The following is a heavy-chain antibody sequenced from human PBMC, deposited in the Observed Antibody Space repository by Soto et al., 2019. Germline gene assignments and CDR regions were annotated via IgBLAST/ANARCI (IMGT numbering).Heavy chain of an antibody. CDR2: IDWDDDK. Sequence: SGPTLVHPTPPLTLTCTFSGFSLSTSGMCVSWIRQPPGKALEWLARIDWDDDKYYSPSLKTRLTISKDTSKNQVVLTMTNMDPVDTATYYCARIGYSSGFIDYWGQGTLVTVSS. CDR1: GFSLSTSGMC. CDR3: ARIGYSSGFIDY. D-gene: IGHD6-19*01. J-gene: IGHJ4*02. V-gene: IGHV2-70*11.